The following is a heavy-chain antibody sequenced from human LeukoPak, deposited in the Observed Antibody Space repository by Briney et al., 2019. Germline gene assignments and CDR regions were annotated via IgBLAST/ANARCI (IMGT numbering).Heavy chain of an antibody. CDR2: TYHSGST. CDR3: ARDPDGGPDY. Sequence: SETLSLTCAVSGYSISSGYYWGWIRQPPGKGLEWIGSTYHSGSTYYNPSLKSRVTISVDTSKNQFSLKLSSVTAADTAVYYCARDPDGGPDYWGQGTLVTVSS. D-gene: IGHD3-16*01. J-gene: IGHJ4*02. CDR1: GYSISSGYY. V-gene: IGHV4-38-2*02.